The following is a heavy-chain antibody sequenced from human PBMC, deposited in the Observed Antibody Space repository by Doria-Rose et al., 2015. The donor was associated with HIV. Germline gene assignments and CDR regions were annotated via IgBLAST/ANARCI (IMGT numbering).Heavy chain of an antibody. Sequence: VPLVESGDELKKPGSSVKVSCKASGGTFSRYPISWVRQAPGQGLEWMGRIIPVLGIRNYAQKFQGRVTITADESTSTAYIELSNLRSEDTAVYYCATTWSGYYLDYWGQGTRGTVPS. CDR1: GGTFSRYP. CDR2: IIPVLGIR. J-gene: IGHJ4*02. CDR3: ATTWSGYYLDY. V-gene: IGHV1-69*09. D-gene: IGHD3-3*01.